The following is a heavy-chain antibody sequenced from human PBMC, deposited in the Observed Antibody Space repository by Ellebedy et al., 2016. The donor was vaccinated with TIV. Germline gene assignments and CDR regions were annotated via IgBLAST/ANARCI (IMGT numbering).Heavy chain of an antibody. J-gene: IGHJ4*01. V-gene: IGHV4-34*01. CDR3: AEGRSGWYYFDY. Sequence: SETLSLTCGVYGGSFTGYYNSWIRQPPGKGLEWIGEINQSGSATYNPSPKVRVTISADMSKNQFSLRLTSVTAADKAVYYCAEGRSGWYYFDYWGHGTLVTVAS. CDR1: GGSFTGYY. D-gene: IGHD6-19*01. CDR2: INQSGSA.